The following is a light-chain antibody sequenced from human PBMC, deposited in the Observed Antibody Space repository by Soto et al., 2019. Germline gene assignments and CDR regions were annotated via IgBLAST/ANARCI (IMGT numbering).Light chain of an antibody. Sequence: DIQMTQSPSSLSASVGDIVIITCQASQSISNYLNWYQQKPGKAPKLLIYTASSLQSGVPSRFSGSGSGTDFTLTVSSLQPEDFAVYYCQHRSNWPLTFGGGTKVDIK. CDR3: QHRSNWPLT. J-gene: IGKJ4*01. CDR1: QSISNY. V-gene: IGKV1-39*01. CDR2: TAS.